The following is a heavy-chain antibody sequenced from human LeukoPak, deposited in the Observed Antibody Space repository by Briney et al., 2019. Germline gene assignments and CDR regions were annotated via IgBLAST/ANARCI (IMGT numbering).Heavy chain of an antibody. CDR1: GGSISSNSYY. CDR3: ARGSRGWYDY. J-gene: IGHJ4*02. D-gene: IGHD6-13*01. CDR2: IYYRGST. Sequence: SETLSLTCAVSGGSISSNSYYWGWIRQPPGKGVEGIGSIYYRGSTYYNPSLKSRVTISVDTSKNQFSLKLSSVTAADTAVYSCARGSRGWYDYWGPGTLVTASS. V-gene: IGHV4-39*01.